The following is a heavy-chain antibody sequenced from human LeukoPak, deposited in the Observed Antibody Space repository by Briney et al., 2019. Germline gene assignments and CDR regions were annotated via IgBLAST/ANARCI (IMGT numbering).Heavy chain of an antibody. CDR3: ARSFGAGYDYDSSDYSDF. CDR1: GFTFSSYS. J-gene: IGHJ4*02. D-gene: IGHD3-22*01. Sequence: GGSLRLSRAASGFTFSSYSMNWVRQAPGKGLEWVSYISSSSSTIYYADSVKGRFTISRDNAKNSLYLQMNSLRAEDTAVYYCARSFGAGYDYDSSDYSDFWGQGTLVTVSS. CDR2: ISSSSSTI. V-gene: IGHV3-48*01.